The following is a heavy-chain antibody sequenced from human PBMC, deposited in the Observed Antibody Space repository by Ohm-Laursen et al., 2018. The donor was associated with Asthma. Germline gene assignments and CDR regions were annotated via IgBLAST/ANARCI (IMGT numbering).Heavy chain of an antibody. CDR1: GFTFSSFA. J-gene: IGHJ4*02. Sequence: SLRLSCTASGFTFSSFAMHWVRQAPGKGLEWVTIITSDGSWTSYADSVKGRFTISRDNSKNTLYLQMNSLRAEDTAVYYCAREWELLLDYWGQGTLVTVSS. D-gene: IGHD1-26*01. V-gene: IGHV3-30-3*01. CDR2: ITSDGSWT. CDR3: AREWELLLDY.